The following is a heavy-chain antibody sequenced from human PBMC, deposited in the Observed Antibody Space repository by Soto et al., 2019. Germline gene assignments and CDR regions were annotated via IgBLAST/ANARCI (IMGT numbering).Heavy chain of an antibody. J-gene: IGHJ4*02. CDR2: ISGSGGTT. Sequence: GGSLRLSCAASGFTFSSYAMSWVRQAPGKGLEWVSAISGSGGTTYYADSVKGRFTISRDDSKNTLYLQMHSLRGEDTAVYYCAKGISPHHFDSSGYYRRDFDYWGQGTLATVSS. D-gene: IGHD3-22*01. CDR1: GFTFSSYA. V-gene: IGHV3-23*01. CDR3: AKGISPHHFDSSGYYRRDFDY.